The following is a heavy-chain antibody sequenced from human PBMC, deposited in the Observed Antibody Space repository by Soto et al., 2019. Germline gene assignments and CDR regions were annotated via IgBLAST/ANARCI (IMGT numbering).Heavy chain of an antibody. CDR3: ARHPRYCSGGICPTGYFDY. CDR1: GVSISNYY. Sequence: SETLSLTCTVSGVSISNYYWSWLRQPPGKGLEWIGYVYYSGSTNHNPSLKSRVSISVDTSGIQFSLQLSAVTAADTAVYYCARHPRYCSGGICPTGYFDYWGQGTLVTVS. D-gene: IGHD2-15*01. J-gene: IGHJ4*02. CDR2: VYYSGST. V-gene: IGHV4-59*08.